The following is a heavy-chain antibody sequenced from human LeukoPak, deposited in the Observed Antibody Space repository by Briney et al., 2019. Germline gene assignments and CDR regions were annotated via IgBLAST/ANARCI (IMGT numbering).Heavy chain of an antibody. CDR2: ISYDGSNK. CDR3: ARDFGSSGWYGIDY. J-gene: IGHJ4*02. CDR1: GFTFSSYA. V-gene: IGHV3-30*04. D-gene: IGHD6-19*01. Sequence: PGRSLRLSCAASGFTFSSYAMHWVRQAPGKGLEWVAVISYDGSNKYYADSVKGRFTISRDNSKNTLYLQMNSLRAEDTAVYYCARDFGSSGWYGIDYWGQGTLVTVPS.